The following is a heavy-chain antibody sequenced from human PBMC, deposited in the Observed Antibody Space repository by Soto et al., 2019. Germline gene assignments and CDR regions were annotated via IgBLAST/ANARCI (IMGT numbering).Heavy chain of an antibody. D-gene: IGHD5-12*01. CDR2: IYYSGST. J-gene: IGHJ4*02. CDR3: ARQDSGYDLDY. Sequence: SETLSLTCTVSGGTISSYYWSWIRQPPGKGLEWIGYIYYSGSTNYNPSLKSRVIISVDTSKNQFSLKLSSVTAADTAVYYCARQDSGYDLDYWGQGTMVTVSS. V-gene: IGHV4-59*01. CDR1: GGTISSYY.